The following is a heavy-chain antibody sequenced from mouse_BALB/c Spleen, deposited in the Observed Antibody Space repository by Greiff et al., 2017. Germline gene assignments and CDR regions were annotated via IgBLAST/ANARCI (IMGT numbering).Heavy chain of an antibody. J-gene: IGHJ2*01. Sequence: VQLQQSGAELVKPGASVKLSCTASGFNIKDTYMHWVKQRPEQGLEWIGRIDPANGNTKYDPKFQGKATITADTSSNTAYLQLSSLTSEDTAVYYCARGLLRAGYFDYWGQGTTLTVSS. CDR3: ARGLLRAGYFDY. CDR2: IDPANGNT. D-gene: IGHD1-1*01. CDR1: GFNIKDTY. V-gene: IGHV14-3*02.